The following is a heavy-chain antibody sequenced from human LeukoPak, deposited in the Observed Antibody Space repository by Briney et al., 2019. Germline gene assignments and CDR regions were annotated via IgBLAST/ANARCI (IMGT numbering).Heavy chain of an antibody. Sequence: GGSLRLSCAASGVTVSSQYMNWVRRAPGKGLEWVSVIYGVDGTSYADSVKGRFTISRDNLKNTVYLQMNSLRVEDTALYYCSSDLLYWGQGTQVTVSS. CDR3: SSDLLY. CDR2: IYGVDGT. CDR1: GVTVSSQY. D-gene: IGHD2-15*01. V-gene: IGHV3-53*01. J-gene: IGHJ4*02.